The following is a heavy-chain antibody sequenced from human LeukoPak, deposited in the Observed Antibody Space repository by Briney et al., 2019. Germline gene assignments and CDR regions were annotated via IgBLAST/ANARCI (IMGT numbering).Heavy chain of an antibody. Sequence: SETLSLTCVVSGGSLSGYYWGWIRRPPGGGLEWIGEISHSGSTNYTPSLKSRVTILVDTSKNQLSLRLNSVTAADTAVYYCARGNDYGDFFDYWGQGTLVAVSS. CDR2: ISHSGST. CDR1: GGSLSGYY. V-gene: IGHV4-34*01. CDR3: ARGNDYGDFFDY. D-gene: IGHD4-17*01. J-gene: IGHJ4*02.